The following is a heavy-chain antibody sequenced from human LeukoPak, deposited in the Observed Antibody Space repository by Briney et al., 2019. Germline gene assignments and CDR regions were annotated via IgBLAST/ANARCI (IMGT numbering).Heavy chain of an antibody. V-gene: IGHV1-8*03. CDR2: MNPNSGNT. J-gene: IGHJ6*03. D-gene: IGHD2-2*01. CDR3: ARIQYQLLVNYHYYYMDV. CDR1: GYTFTSYD. Sequence: ASVKVSCKASGYTFTSYDINWVRQATGQGLEWMGWMNPNSGNTGYAQKFQGRVTITRNTSISTAYMELSSLRSEDTAVYYCARIQYQLLVNYHYYYMDVWGKGTTVTVSS.